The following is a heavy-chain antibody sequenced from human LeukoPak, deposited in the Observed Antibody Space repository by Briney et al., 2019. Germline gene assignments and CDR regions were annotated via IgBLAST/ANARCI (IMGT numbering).Heavy chain of an antibody. CDR3: AKDLMWVSYYYGSGSPYYYGMDV. Sequence: GGSLRLSCAASGFTFSSYGMHWVRQAPGKGLEWVAVIPYDGSNKYYADSVKGRFTISRDNSKNTLYLQMNSLRAEDTAVYYCAKDLMWVSYYYGSGSPYYYGMDVWGQGTTVTVSS. J-gene: IGHJ6*02. V-gene: IGHV3-30*18. CDR1: GFTFSSYG. D-gene: IGHD3-10*01. CDR2: IPYDGSNK.